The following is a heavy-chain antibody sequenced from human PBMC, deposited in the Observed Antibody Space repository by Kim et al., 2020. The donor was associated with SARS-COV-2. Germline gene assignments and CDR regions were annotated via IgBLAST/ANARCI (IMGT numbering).Heavy chain of an antibody. J-gene: IGHJ4*02. D-gene: IGHD1-7*01. Sequence: GGSLRLSCAASGFTFSSYAMHWVRQAPGKGLGWVAVISYDGSNKYYADSGKGRFTISRDNSKNTLYLQMNSLRAEDPAVYYCARDMLELPDNWGQGTLVTVSS. CDR2: ISYDGSNK. V-gene: IGHV3-30-3*01. CDR1: GFTFSSYA. CDR3: ARDMLELPDN.